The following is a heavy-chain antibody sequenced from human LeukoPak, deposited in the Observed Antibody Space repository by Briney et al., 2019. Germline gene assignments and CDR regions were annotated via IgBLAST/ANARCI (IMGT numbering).Heavy chain of an antibody. CDR1: GGSISTSSY. V-gene: IGHV4-39*01. J-gene: IGHJ4*02. CDR2: MYYGGAT. CDR3: ATRIAAAAYYFDY. D-gene: IGHD6-13*01. Sequence: SGTLSLTCTVSGGSISTSSYWGWIRQPPGKGLEWIGSMYYGGATYYNPSLRSRVTISEDTSKNQFPLKLSSVTAADTALYYCATRIAAAAYYFDYWGQGTLVPVSS.